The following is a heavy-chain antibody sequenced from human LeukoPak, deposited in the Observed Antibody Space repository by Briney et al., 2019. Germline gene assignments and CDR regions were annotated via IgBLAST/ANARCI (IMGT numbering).Heavy chain of an antibody. Sequence: GGSLRLSCEASGFTFNNYWMSWVRQAPRKGLEWVANIKQGGSEKSYVDSVKGRFTISRDNAKNSLFLQMDSLRAEDTAVYYCARGYFSSSGRGMDVWGQGTTVTVSS. V-gene: IGHV3-7*01. D-gene: IGHD6-13*01. J-gene: IGHJ6*02. CDR3: ARGYFSSSGRGMDV. CDR1: GFTFNNYW. CDR2: IKQGGSEK.